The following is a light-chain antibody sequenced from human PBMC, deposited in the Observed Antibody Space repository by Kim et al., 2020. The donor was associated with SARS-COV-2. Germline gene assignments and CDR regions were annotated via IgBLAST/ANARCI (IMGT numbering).Light chain of an antibody. CDR3: NSRDSSGTP. J-gene: IGLJ2*01. CDR1: SLRSYY. CDR2: GKN. Sequence: SSELTQDPAVSVALGQTVRITCQGDSLRSYYASWYQQKPGQAPVLVIYGKNNRPSGIPDRFSGSSSGNTASLTITGAQAEDEADYYCNSRDSSGTPFGGGTKVTVL. V-gene: IGLV3-19*01.